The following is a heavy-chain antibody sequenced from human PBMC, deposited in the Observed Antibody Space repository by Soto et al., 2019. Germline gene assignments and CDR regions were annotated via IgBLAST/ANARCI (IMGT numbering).Heavy chain of an antibody. CDR2: IYTDGST. J-gene: IGHJ6*02. V-gene: IGHV3-53*01. CDR3: ARDPPVTTDYGLDV. CDR1: GFTVGSNF. D-gene: IGHD4-17*01. Sequence: LRLSCAASGFTVGSNFMTWVRQAPGKGLEWISFIYTDGSTYYTDSVKGRFTISRDDSKNTVYLQLNSLRAEDTAVYYCARDPPVTTDYGLDVWGQGTTVTVSS.